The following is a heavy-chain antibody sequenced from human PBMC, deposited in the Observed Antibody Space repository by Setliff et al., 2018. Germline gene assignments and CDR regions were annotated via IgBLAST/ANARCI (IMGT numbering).Heavy chain of an antibody. CDR1: GGSISSSSHY. Sequence: ETLSLTCTVSGGSISSSSHYWNWIRQPPGKGLEWIGYIFYSGSTNYNPSLKSRVTISVDTSKNQFSLKLSSVTAADTAVYYCARRATYYNFWSGYGYGMDVWGQGTTVTVS. CDR2: IFYSGST. CDR3: ARRATYYNFWSGYGYGMDV. J-gene: IGHJ6*02. V-gene: IGHV4-61*01. D-gene: IGHD3-3*01.